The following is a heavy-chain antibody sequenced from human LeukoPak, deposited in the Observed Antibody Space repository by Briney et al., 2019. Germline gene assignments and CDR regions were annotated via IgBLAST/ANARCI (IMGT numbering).Heavy chain of an antibody. CDR3: ARGGIAAVSFDY. D-gene: IGHD6-13*01. J-gene: IGHJ4*02. CDR2: IIPIFGTA. Sequence: GASVKVSCKASGGTFSSYAISWVRQAPGQGLEWMGGIIPIFGTANYAQKFQGRVTITTDESTSTAYMELSSLRSEDTAVYYCARGGIAAVSFDYWGQGTLVTVSS. V-gene: IGHV1-69*05. CDR1: GGTFSSYA.